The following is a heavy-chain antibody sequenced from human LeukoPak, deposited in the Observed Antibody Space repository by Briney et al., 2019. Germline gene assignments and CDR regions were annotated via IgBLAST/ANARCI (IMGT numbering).Heavy chain of an antibody. J-gene: IGHJ4*02. CDR3: ARIAAAGNRRLNY. D-gene: IGHD6-13*01. CDR1: GYTFTSYD. CDR2: MNPNSGNT. Sequence: PSVKVSCKASGYTFTSYDINWVRQAPGQGLEWMGWMNPNSGNTGYAQKFQGRITMTRNTSISTAYMELSSLTSEDTAVYYCARIAAAGNRRLNYWGQGTLVTVSS. V-gene: IGHV1-8*01.